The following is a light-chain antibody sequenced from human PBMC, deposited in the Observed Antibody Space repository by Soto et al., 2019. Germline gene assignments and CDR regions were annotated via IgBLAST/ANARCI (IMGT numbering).Light chain of an antibody. J-gene: IGKJ1*01. CDR3: QQYKSWPT. CDR1: QSVSSS. CDR2: DIS. Sequence: DIGMTQAPANLSGSKGVIATLSCRASQSVSSSLAWYQQKPGQAPRVLIYDISTRATGIPARFSGSGSGTEFTLTFSSLQSEDFAVYFCQQYKSWPTFGQGTKVDFK. V-gene: IGKV3-15*01.